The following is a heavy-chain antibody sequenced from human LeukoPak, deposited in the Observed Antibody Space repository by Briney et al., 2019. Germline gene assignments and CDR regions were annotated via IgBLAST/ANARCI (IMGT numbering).Heavy chain of an antibody. D-gene: IGHD3-22*01. CDR1: GYTFTGFY. V-gene: IGHV1-2*06. J-gene: IGHJ4*02. Sequence: SVKVSCKASGYTFTGFYIHWVRQAPGQGLEWMGRINPNSGDTDYAQKFLARVTMTRDTSISTAYMELSRLRSDDTAVYYCARVGYYDGSAYLDYWGQGTLVIVSS. CDR2: INPNSGDT. CDR3: ARVGYYDGSAYLDY.